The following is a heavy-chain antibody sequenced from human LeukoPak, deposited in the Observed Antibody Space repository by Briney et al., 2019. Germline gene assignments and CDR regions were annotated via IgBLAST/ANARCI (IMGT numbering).Heavy chain of an antibody. D-gene: IGHD3-3*01. V-gene: IGHV3-7*01. Sequence: GRSLRLSCAASGFTFSSYGMHWVRQAPGKGLEWVANIKQDGSEKYYVDSVKGRFTISRDNAKNSLYLQMNSLRAEDTAVYYCARGTTGDFWSGLKDEGAYFDYWGQGTLVTVSS. CDR3: ARGTTGDFWSGLKDEGAYFDY. J-gene: IGHJ4*02. CDR1: GFTFSSYG. CDR2: IKQDGSEK.